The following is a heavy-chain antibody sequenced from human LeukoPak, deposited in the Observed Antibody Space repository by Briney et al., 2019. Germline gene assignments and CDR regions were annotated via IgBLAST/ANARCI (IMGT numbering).Heavy chain of an antibody. D-gene: IGHD2-21*02. CDR1: GFTFSSHW. J-gene: IGHJ4*02. CDR3: ARDDSWAFDY. Sequence: GGSLRLSCAASGFTFSSHWMNWVRQAPGKGLEWVAYIRTSSGGIYYADSVKGRFTISTDNAKNSLYLEMNNLRDGDTAVYYCARDDSWAFDYWGQGTLVTVSS. V-gene: IGHV3-48*02. CDR2: IRTSSGGI.